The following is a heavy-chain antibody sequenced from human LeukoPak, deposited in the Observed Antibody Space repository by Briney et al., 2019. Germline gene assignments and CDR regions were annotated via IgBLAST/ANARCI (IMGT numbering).Heavy chain of an antibody. CDR3: ARARDSGYNALHVDY. CDR1: GYTFTGYY. Sequence: ASVKVSCKASGYTFTGYYMHWVRQAPGQGLEWMGWINPNSGGTNYAQKFQGRVTITADESTSTAYMELSSLRSEDTAVYYCARARDSGYNALHVDYWGQGTLVTVSS. V-gene: IGHV1-2*02. CDR2: INPNSGGT. J-gene: IGHJ4*02. D-gene: IGHD5-24*01.